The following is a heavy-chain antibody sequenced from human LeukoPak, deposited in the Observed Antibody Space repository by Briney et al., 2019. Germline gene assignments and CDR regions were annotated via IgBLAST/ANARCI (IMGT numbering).Heavy chain of an antibody. Sequence: SQTLSLTCAISGDSVSRNSAAWNWLRHSPSRGLEWLGRTYYRYKWYNYYAVSVKSRITINPDTSKSQFSLQLNSVTPEDTAVYYCARGGSSIAARRLNFDYWGQGTLVTVSS. J-gene: IGHJ4*02. CDR3: ARGGSSIAARRLNFDY. CDR2: TYYRYKWYN. D-gene: IGHD6-6*01. CDR1: GDSVSRNSAA. V-gene: IGHV6-1*01.